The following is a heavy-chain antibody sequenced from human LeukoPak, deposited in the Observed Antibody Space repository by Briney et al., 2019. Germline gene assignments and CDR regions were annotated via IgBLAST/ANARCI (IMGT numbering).Heavy chain of an antibody. J-gene: IGHJ6*02. V-gene: IGHV4-59*01. CDR3: ARLAATKLRYYYYGMDV. CDR2: IYYSGST. CDR1: GGSISSYY. Sequence: SETLSLTCTVSGGSISSYYWSWIRQPPGKGLGWIGYIYYSGSTNYNPSLKSRVTISVDTSKNQFSLKLSSVTAADTAVYYCARLAATKLRYYYYGMDVWGQGTTVTVSS. D-gene: IGHD4-23*01.